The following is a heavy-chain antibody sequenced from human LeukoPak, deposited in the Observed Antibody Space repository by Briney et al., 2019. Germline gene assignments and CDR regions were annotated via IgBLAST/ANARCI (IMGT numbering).Heavy chain of an antibody. Sequence: SETLSLTCTVSGGSISSSGYYWGWIRQPPGKGLEWIGSIYYSGSTYYNSSLKSRVTISVDTSKNQFSLKLSSVTAADTAVYYCARDRHKLVDIVAGILDYWGQGTLVTVSS. CDR2: IYYSGST. V-gene: IGHV4-39*07. CDR1: GGSISSSGYY. CDR3: ARDRHKLVDIVAGILDY. D-gene: IGHD5-12*01. J-gene: IGHJ4*02.